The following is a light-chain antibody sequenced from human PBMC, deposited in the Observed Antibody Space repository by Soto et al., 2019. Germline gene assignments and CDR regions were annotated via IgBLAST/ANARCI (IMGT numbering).Light chain of an antibody. CDR2: KAS. Sequence: DIQMTQSPSTLSASVGDRVTITCRASQNIINWLARYQQKPGKAPNLLIYKASSLESGVPSRFSGSGSETEFTLTISSLQPDDFATYYCQQYNNYPWTFGQGTKVEIK. CDR3: QQYNNYPWT. CDR1: QNIINW. V-gene: IGKV1-5*03. J-gene: IGKJ1*01.